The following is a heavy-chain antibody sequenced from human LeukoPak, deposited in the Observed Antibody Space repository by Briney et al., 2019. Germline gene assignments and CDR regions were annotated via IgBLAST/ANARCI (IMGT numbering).Heavy chain of an antibody. J-gene: IGHJ4*02. CDR3: ARVPTNSYGFGQ. D-gene: IGHD5-18*01. Sequence: GGSLGLSCAASGFGFSVYWMHWVRQAPGKGLVWVAHINEDGTSASHADSVKGRFTISRDNAKNTLYLQMNSLTVEDTAVYYCARVPTNSYGFGQWGQGSLVTVSS. V-gene: IGHV3-74*01. CDR1: GFGFSVYW. CDR2: INEDGTSA.